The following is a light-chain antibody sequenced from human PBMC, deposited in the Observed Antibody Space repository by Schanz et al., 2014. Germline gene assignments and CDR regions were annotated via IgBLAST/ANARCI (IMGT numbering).Light chain of an antibody. CDR1: SSDIGGYNY. CDR3: AAWVDSLNGVV. CDR2: DVI. J-gene: IGLJ2*01. Sequence: QSALTQPRSVSGSPGQSVTISCSGTSSDIGGYNYVSWYQQYPGKGPKLVIYDVIKRPSGVPDRFSGSKSGNTASLTISGLQAEDEADYYCAAWVDSLNGVVFGGGTKLTVL. V-gene: IGLV2-11*01.